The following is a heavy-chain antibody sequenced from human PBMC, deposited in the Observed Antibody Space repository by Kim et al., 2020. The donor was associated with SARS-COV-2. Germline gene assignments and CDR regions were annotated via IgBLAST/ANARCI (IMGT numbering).Heavy chain of an antibody. V-gene: IGHV4-61*01. CDR2: IYYSGST. CDR1: GGSVSSGSYY. D-gene: IGHD3-22*01. J-gene: IGHJ6*02. CDR3: ARVFGWTYDSSGYGTMDV. Sequence: SETLSLTCTVSGGSVSSGSYYWSWIRQPPGKGLEWIGYIYYSGSTNYNPSLKSRVTISVDTSKNQFSLKLSSVTAADTAVYYCARVFGWTYDSSGYGTMDVWGQGTTVTVSS.